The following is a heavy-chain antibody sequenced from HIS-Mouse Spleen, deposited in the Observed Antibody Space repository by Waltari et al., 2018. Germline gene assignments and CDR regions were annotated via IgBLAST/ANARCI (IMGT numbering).Heavy chain of an antibody. V-gene: IGHV1-8*01. Sequence: QVQLVQSGAEVKKPGASVKVSCKASGYTFTSYDINWVRQATGQGLEWMGGLKPNSGNTGYAQKFQGRVTMTRNTSISTAYMELSSLRSEDTAVYYCAKDRQWLVRIYFDYWGQGTLVTVSS. CDR3: AKDRQWLVRIYFDY. CDR1: GYTFTSYD. CDR2: LKPNSGNT. D-gene: IGHD6-19*01. J-gene: IGHJ4*02.